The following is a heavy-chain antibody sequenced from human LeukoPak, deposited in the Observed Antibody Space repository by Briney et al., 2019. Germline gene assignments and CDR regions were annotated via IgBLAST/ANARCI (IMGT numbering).Heavy chain of an antibody. Sequence: PSQTLSLTCTVSGGSISSGSYYWSWIRQPAGKGLEWIGRIYTSGSTNYNPSLKSRVTIPVDTSKNQFSLKLSSVTAADTAVYYCARDKASSAGYYYYGMDFWGQGTTVTVSS. D-gene: IGHD6-19*01. CDR2: IYTSGST. CDR1: GGSISSGSYY. CDR3: ARDKASSAGYYYYGMDF. J-gene: IGHJ6*02. V-gene: IGHV4-61*02.